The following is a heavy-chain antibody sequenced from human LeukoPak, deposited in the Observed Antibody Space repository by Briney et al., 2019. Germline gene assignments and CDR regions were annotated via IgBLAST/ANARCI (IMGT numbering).Heavy chain of an antibody. Sequence: GGSLRLSCAASGFTFSNCWMNWVRQAPGKGLEWVVNIEQDGGEKNYVDSVKGRFTISRDNAKNSLYLQMNSLRAEDTAVYYCAGGLGWLIDYWGQGTLVTVSS. CDR1: GFTFSNCW. D-gene: IGHD2-15*01. J-gene: IGHJ4*02. V-gene: IGHV3-7*04. CDR2: IEQDGGEK. CDR3: AGGLGWLIDY.